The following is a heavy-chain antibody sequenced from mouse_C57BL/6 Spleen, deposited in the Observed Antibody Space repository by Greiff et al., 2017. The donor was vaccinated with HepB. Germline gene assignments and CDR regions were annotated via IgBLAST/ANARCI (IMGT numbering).Heavy chain of an antibody. CDR2: IDPANGNT. V-gene: IGHV14-3*01. CDR3: ARKHYYGSSLDYAMDY. J-gene: IGHJ4*01. D-gene: IGHD1-1*01. CDR1: GFNIKNTY. Sequence: VQLQQSVAELVRPGASVKLSCTASGFNIKNTYMHWVKQRPEQGLEWIGRIDPANGNTKYAPKFQGKATITADTSSNTAYLQLSSLTSEDTAIYYCARKHYYGSSLDYAMDYWGQGTSVTVSS.